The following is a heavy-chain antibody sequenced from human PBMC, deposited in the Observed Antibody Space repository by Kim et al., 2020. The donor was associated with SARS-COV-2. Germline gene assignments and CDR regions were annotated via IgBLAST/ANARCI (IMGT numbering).Heavy chain of an antibody. Sequence: YYADSVKGRFTISRDMSKNTLYLEMNNLRPGDTAVYYCATSVGARFTYWGQGTLVTVSS. J-gene: IGHJ4*02. V-gene: IGHV3-53*01. CDR3: ATSVGARFTY. D-gene: IGHD6-6*01.